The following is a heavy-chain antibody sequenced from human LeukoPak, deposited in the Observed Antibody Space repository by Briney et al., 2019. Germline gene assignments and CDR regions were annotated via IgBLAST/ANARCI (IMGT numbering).Heavy chain of an antibody. CDR3: ARGEMATMDGIYGMDV. Sequence: SQTLSLTCTVSGGSISSGDYYWSWIRQPPGKGLEWIGYIYYSGSTYYNPSLKSRVTISVDTSKNQFSLKLSSVTAADTAVYYCARGEMATMDGIYGMDVWGQGTTVTVSS. CDR2: IYYSGST. CDR1: GGSISSGDYY. V-gene: IGHV4-30-4*08. J-gene: IGHJ6*02. D-gene: IGHD5-24*01.